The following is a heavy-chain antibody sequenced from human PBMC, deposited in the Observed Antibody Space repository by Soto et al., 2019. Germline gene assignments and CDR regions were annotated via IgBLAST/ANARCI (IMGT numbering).Heavy chain of an antibody. CDR1: GFTVSSNY. V-gene: IGHV3-53*01. J-gene: IGHJ4*02. CDR2: IYSGGST. Sequence: EVQLVESGGGLIQPGGSLRLSCAASGFTVSSNYMSWVRQAPGKGLEWVSVIYSGGSTYYADSVKGRFTISRDNSKNTLYLQMNSLRAEDTAVYYCARDPNYYDSSGYPLWGQGTLVTVSS. D-gene: IGHD3-22*01. CDR3: ARDPNYYDSSGYPL.